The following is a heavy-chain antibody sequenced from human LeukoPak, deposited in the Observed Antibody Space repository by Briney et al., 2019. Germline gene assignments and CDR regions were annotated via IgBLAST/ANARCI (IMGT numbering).Heavy chain of an antibody. Sequence: SETLSLTCTVSGGSISSYYWSWIRQPPGKGLEWIGYIYYSGSTNYNPSLKSRVTISVDTSKNQFSLKLSSVTAADTAVYYCARGGSGWYTGPYYFDYWGQGTLVTVSS. J-gene: IGHJ4*02. V-gene: IGHV4-59*12. D-gene: IGHD6-19*01. CDR3: ARGGSGWYTGPYYFDY. CDR2: IYYSGST. CDR1: GGSISSYY.